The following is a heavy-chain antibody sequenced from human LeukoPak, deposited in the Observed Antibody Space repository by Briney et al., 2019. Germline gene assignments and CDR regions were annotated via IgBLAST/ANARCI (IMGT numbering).Heavy chain of an antibody. V-gene: IGHV4-34*01. CDR2: INHSGST. CDR3: RAAGHFDY. CDR1: GGSFSGYY. J-gene: IGHJ4*02. D-gene: IGHD6-13*01. Sequence: SETLSLTCAVYGGSFSGYYWSWIRQPPGKGLEWIGEINHSGSTNYSPSLKSRVTISVDTSKNQFSLKLSSVTAADTAVYYCRAAGHFDYWGQGTLVTVSS.